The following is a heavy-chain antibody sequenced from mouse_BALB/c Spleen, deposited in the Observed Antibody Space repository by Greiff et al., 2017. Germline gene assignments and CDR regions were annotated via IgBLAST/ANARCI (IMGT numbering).Heavy chain of an antibody. J-gene: IGHJ3*01. Sequence: EVHLVESGPGLVKPSQSLSLTCSVTGYSITSGYYWNWIRQFPGNKLEWMGYISYDGSNNYNPSLKNRISITRDTSKNQFFLKLNSVTTEDTATYYCARGYYGSSIAYWGQGTLVTVSA. CDR3: ARGYYGSSIAY. V-gene: IGHV3-6*02. CDR1: GYSITSGYY. D-gene: IGHD1-1*01. CDR2: ISYDGSN.